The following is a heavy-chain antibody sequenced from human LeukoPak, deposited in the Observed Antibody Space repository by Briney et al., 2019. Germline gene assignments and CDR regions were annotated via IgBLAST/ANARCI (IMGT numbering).Heavy chain of an antibody. V-gene: IGHV4-4*07. CDR3: ASGIAAFGYYYMDV. CDR2: IYYSGST. CDR1: GGSISSYY. J-gene: IGHJ6*03. Sequence: SETLSLTCTVSGGSISSYYWSWIRQPAGKGLEWIGSIYYSGSTYYNPSLKSRVTISVDTSKNQFSLKLSSVTAADTAVYYCASGIAAFGYYYMDVWGKGTTVTVSS. D-gene: IGHD6-13*01.